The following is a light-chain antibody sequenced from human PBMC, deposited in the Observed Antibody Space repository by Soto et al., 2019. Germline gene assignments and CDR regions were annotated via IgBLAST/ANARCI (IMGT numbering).Light chain of an antibody. V-gene: IGKV3-20*01. Sequence: ETVLTQSPGTLSLSPGERATLSCRASQSVSSSYLAWYQQKPGQAPRLLIYGASSSATGIPDRFSGSGSGTDFTLTISRLEPEDFAVYYCQQYGSSPPTFGQGTKLEIK. CDR1: QSVSSSY. CDR2: GAS. CDR3: QQYGSSPPT. J-gene: IGKJ2*01.